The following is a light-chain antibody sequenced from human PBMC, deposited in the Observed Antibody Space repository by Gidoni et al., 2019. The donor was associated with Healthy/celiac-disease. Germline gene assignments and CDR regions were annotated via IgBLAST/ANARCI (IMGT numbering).Light chain of an antibody. CDR1: QSVSSSY. V-gene: IGKV3-20*01. CDR3: QQYGSLRIT. Sequence: EIVLTQSPGTLSLSPGERATLSCRASQSVSSSYLAWYQQKPGQAPRLLIYGASSRATGIPDRFSGSGSGTDFTLTISRLEPEDFAVYYCQQYGSLRITFGQETRLEIK. J-gene: IGKJ5*01. CDR2: GAS.